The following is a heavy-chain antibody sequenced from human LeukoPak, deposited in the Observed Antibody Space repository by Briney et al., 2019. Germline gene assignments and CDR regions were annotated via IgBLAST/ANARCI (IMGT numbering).Heavy chain of an antibody. V-gene: IGHV3-33*01. Sequence: GGSLRLSCAASGFTFSSYGTHWVRQAPGKGLEWVAVIWYDGSNKYYADSVKGRFTISRDDSKNTVSLQMNSLRAEDTAIYYCARDLNSNNSNPGWFDPWGQGTLVTVSS. CDR3: ARDLNSNNSNPGWFDP. CDR2: IWYDGSNK. J-gene: IGHJ5*02. D-gene: IGHD4-11*01. CDR1: GFTFSSYG.